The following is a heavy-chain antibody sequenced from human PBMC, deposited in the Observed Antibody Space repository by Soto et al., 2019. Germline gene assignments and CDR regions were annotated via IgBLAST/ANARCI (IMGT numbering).Heavy chain of an antibody. Sequence: SLRLSCAASGFTFSDHYMSWIRQAPGKGLEWIGYSSNSGSFTRYADSVKGRFSISRDNAKNSLYLQINSLRGDDTATYFCVRSGDNYNLLDYWGQGTPVTVYS. CDR1: GFTFSDHY. V-gene: IGHV3-11*06. J-gene: IGHJ4*02. D-gene: IGHD1-1*01. CDR2: SSNSGSFT. CDR3: VRSGDNYNLLDY.